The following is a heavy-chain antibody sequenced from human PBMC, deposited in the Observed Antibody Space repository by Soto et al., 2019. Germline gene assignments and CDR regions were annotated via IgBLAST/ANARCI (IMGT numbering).Heavy chain of an antibody. V-gene: IGHV3-23*01. CDR2: ISGSGIST. Sequence: DVQLLESGGGLVQPGGSLRLSCAASGFTFRSYAMSWVRQAPGKGLEWVSGISGSGISTHYADSVKGRFTVSRYNSKNTLYLQMNSLRAEDTAVYNCAKEPVGPDWYFDLWGRGTLVAVSS. CDR1: GFTFRSYA. CDR3: AKEPVGPDWYFDL. J-gene: IGHJ2*01.